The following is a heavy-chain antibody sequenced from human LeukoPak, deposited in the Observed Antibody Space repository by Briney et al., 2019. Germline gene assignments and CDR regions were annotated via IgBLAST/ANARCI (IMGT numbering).Heavy chain of an antibody. CDR2: IRNDGSYT. J-gene: IGHJ3*02. CDR3: AKGVDYGFNI. V-gene: IGHV3-30*02. D-gene: IGHD4-17*01. Sequence: GGSLRLSCAASGFILTRNGMHWVRQAPGKGLEWVAFIRNDGSYTYYSDSVRGRFTISRDISKGTLYLKLNSLRPEDTAVYYCAKGVDYGFNIWGQGTMVTVSS. CDR1: GFILTRNG.